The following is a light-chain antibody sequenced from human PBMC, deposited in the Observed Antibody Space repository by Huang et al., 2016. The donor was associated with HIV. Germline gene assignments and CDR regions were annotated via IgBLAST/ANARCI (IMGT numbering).Light chain of an antibody. Sequence: VMMSQSPATLAASPGERVTLSCGASQSVNTNLAWYQQKPCHPPSLLLDAAATRATGVPARFAGSGSWTEFTLTIDSLQSDDFAVYYCQQYNKWPPEYTFGQGTRLEIK. J-gene: IGKJ2*01. CDR3: QQYNKWPPEYT. CDR2: AAA. V-gene: IGKV3-15*01. CDR1: QSVNTN.